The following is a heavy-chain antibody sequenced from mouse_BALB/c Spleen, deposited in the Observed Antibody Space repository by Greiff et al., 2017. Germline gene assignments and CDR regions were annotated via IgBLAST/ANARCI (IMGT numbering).Heavy chain of an antibody. CDR1: GFTFSSYY. J-gene: IGHJ2*01. Sequence: EVKLQESGGGLVKLGGSLKLSCAASGFTFSSYYMSWVRQTPEKRLELVAAINSNGGSTYYPDTVKGRFTISRDNAKNTLYLQMSSLKSEDTALYYCARHNWAFDYWGQGTTLTVSS. V-gene: IGHV5-6-2*01. CDR3: ARHNWAFDY. CDR2: INSNGGST. D-gene: IGHD4-1*01.